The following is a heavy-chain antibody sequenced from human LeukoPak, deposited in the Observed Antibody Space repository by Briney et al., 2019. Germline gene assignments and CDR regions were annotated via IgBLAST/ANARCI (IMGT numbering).Heavy chain of an antibody. J-gene: IGHJ4*02. D-gene: IGHD4-11*01. V-gene: IGHV4-31*03. CDR3: ARPYNNYYFGY. CDR1: GDSIRGGNYY. CDR2: IYYSGRT. Sequence: SETLSLTCIVSGDSIRGGNYYWTWIRQRPGKGLEWIGYIYYSGRTNYNPSLRSRVLMSLDTSKSQFSLKLSSVTAADTAVYYCARPYNNYYFGYWGQGILVTVSS.